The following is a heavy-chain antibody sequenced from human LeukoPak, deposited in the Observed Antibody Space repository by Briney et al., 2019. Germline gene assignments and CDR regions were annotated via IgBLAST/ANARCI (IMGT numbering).Heavy chain of an antibody. Sequence: GASVKVSCKASGYTFTSYGISWVRQAPGQGLEWMGWISAYNGNTNYAQKLQGRVTMTTDTSTSTAYMELRSLRSDDTAVYYCARDSGIYSSSGDFDYWGQGTLVTVSS. J-gene: IGHJ4*02. CDR1: GYTFTSYG. V-gene: IGHV1-18*01. CDR2: ISAYNGNT. CDR3: ARDSGIYSSSGDFDY. D-gene: IGHD6-6*01.